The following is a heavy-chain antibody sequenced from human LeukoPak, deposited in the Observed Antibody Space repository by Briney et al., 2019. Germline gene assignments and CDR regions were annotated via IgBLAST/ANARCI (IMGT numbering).Heavy chain of an antibody. Sequence: SVKVSCKASGGTFSSYAISWVRQAPGQGLEWMGGIIPIFGTANYAQKFQGRVTITADETTSTAYMELSSLRSEDTAVYYCARDWGIVSTYGMDVWGQGTTVTVSS. CDR3: ARDWGIVSTYGMDV. V-gene: IGHV1-69*13. D-gene: IGHD3-16*01. CDR1: GGTFSSYA. J-gene: IGHJ6*02. CDR2: IIPIFGTA.